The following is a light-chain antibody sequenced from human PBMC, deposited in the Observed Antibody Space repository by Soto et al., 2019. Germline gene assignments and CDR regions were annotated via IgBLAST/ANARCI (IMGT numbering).Light chain of an antibody. V-gene: IGLV1-36*01. CDR3: AAWDDSLNGLV. CDR2: YDD. CDR1: SSNIGNNA. J-gene: IGLJ1*01. Sequence: QLVLTQPPSVSAAPRQRVTISCSGSSSNIGNNAVNWYQQLPGKAPKLLIYYDDLLPSGVSDRFSGSKSGTSASLAISGLQSEDEADYYCAAWDDSLNGLVFGTGTKVTVL.